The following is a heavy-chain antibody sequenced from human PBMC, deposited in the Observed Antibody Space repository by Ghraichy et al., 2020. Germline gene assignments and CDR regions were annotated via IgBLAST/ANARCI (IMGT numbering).Heavy chain of an antibody. V-gene: IGHV3-21*01. CDR3: ARGADGTTSRTLKHYYYYYGMDV. Sequence: GESLNISCAASGFTFSSYSMNWVRQAPGKGLEWVSSISSSSSYIYYADSVKGRFTISRDNAKNSLYLQMNSLRAEDTAVYYCARGADGTTSRTLKHYYYYYGMDVWGQGTTVTVSS. J-gene: IGHJ6*02. CDR2: ISSSSSYI. D-gene: IGHD1-7*01. CDR1: GFTFSSYS.